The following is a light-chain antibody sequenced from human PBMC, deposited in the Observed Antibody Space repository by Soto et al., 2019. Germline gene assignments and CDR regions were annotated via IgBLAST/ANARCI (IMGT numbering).Light chain of an antibody. V-gene: IGLV1-47*01. CDR1: RSNIGRNY. CDR2: RNN. Sequence: QSVLTQPPSASGTPGQRVSISCSGSRSNIGRNYVYWYQQLPGTAPKLLIQRNNERPSGVPDRFSGSKSGTSVSLAISGLRSEDEATYYCAAWDDTLNGVVFGGGTKVTVL. CDR3: AAWDDTLNGVV. J-gene: IGLJ3*02.